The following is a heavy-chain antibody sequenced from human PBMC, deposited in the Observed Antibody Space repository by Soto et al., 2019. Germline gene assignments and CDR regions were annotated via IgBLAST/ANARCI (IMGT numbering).Heavy chain of an antibody. CDR1: GDSVSSNSAT. CDR3: PRERGFLSEALDI. Sequence: PSQTLSLTCGISGDSVSSNSATWNWIRQSPSRGLEWLGRTYYRSQWHNEYEESVKSRTTINPDTSKNQFSLQLNSMIPEDTALYFCPRERGFLSEALDIWGRGTRVTFSS. CDR2: TYYRSQWHN. D-gene: IGHD3-10*01. V-gene: IGHV6-1*01. J-gene: IGHJ3*02.